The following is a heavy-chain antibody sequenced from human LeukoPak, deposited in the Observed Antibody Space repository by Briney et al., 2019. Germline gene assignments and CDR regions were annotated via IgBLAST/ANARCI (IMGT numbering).Heavy chain of an antibody. V-gene: IGHV3-7*04. Sequence: GGSLRLSCAASGFTFSSYWMSWVRQAPGKGLEWVANIKQDGSEKYYVDSVKGRFTISRDNAKNSLYLQMNSLRAEDTAVYYCARDRHYYGSGSYYNLGYWGQGTLVTVSS. CDR3: ARDRHYYGSGSYYNLGY. CDR2: IKQDGSEK. D-gene: IGHD3-10*01. J-gene: IGHJ4*02. CDR1: GFTFSSYW.